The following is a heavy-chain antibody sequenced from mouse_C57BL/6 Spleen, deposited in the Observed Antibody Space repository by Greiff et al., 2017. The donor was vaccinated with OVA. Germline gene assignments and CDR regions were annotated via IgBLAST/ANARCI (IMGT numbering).Heavy chain of an antibody. CDR1: GYAFSSSW. J-gene: IGHJ4*01. CDR2: IYPGDGDT. V-gene: IGHV1-82*01. Sequence: QVQLQQSGPELVKPGASVKISCKASGYAFSSSWMNWVKQRPGKGLEWIGRIYPGDGDTNYNGKFKGKATLTADKSSSTAYMQLSSLTSEDSAVYFCARNDGYYGMDYWGQGTSVTVSS. CDR3: ARNDGYYGMDY. D-gene: IGHD2-3*01.